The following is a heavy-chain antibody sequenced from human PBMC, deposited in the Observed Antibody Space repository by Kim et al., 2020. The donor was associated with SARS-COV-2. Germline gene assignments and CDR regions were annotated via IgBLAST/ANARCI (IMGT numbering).Heavy chain of an antibody. CDR1: GFSSNNYA. J-gene: IGHJ4*01. CDR3: TLDYPSSGWRAFDC. CDR2: ITKFDDRT. Sequence: GGSLRLSCAASGFSSNNYAMSWVRQAPGKGLEWVSAITKFDDRTYYADAAMGWFTISRDTSKTTVYLQINSLRVEDTALYFSTLDYPSSGWRAFDCWG. V-gene: IGHV3-23*01. D-gene: IGHD6-19*01.